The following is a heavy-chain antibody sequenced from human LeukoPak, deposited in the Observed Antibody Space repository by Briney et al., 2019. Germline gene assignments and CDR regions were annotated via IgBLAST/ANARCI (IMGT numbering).Heavy chain of an antibody. Sequence: GGSLRLSCAASGFTFSSYWMHWVRQAPGEGLVWVACIKTDGSITNYADSVKGRFTISRDNAKNTLYLQMNSLRAEDTAVYYCAELGITMIGGVWGKGTTVTISS. J-gene: IGHJ6*04. CDR2: IKTDGSIT. CDR1: GFTFSSYW. D-gene: IGHD3-10*02. V-gene: IGHV3-74*01. CDR3: AELGITMIGGV.